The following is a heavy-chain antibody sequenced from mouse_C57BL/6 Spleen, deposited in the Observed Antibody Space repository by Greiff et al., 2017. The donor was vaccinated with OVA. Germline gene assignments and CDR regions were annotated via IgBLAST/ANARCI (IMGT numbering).Heavy chain of an antibody. CDR2: LDPEDGAT. V-gene: IGHV14-2*01. CDR1: GFNIKDSY. J-gene: IGHJ2*01. Sequence: VHVKQSGAELVKPGASVKLSCTASGFNIKDSYMHWVKQRTEQGLEWIGRLDPEDGATKYAPKFPGKATITADTSSNTAYLQLSSLTSEDTAVDYCARWVDYDGYFDYWGQGTTLTVSS. D-gene: IGHD2-4*01. CDR3: ARWVDYDGYFDY.